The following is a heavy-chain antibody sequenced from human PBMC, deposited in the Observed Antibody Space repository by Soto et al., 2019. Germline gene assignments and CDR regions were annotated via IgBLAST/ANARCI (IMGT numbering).Heavy chain of an antibody. D-gene: IGHD3-16*02. J-gene: IGHJ4*02. CDR1: GYTFTGYY. CDR2: INPNSGGT. V-gene: IGHV1-2*02. Sequence: ASVKVSCKASGYTFTGYYMHWVRQAPGQGLEWMGWINPNSGGTNYAQKFQGRVAMTRDTSISTAYMELSRLRSDDTAVYYCARGPIPDYVWGSYRYLFDYWGQGTLVTVSS. CDR3: ARGPIPDYVWGSYRYLFDY.